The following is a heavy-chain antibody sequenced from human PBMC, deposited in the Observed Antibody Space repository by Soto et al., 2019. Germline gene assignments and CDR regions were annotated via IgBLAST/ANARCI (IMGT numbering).Heavy chain of an antibody. D-gene: IGHD2-8*01. V-gene: IGHV1-8*01. Sequence: GDSVKVACKASGYSFTNNDVSWVRQATGQGLEWMGWMNTGSGDTGYAQKFQGRVTMTRDISIATAYMELSSLRSDDTAIYYCARMETFCTSNWFDPRSQGTLVTVSS. CDR2: MNTGSGDT. J-gene: IGHJ5*02. CDR3: ARMETFCTSNWFDP. CDR1: GYSFTNND.